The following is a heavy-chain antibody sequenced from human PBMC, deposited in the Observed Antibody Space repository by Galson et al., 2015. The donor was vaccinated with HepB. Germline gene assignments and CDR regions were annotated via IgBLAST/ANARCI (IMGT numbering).Heavy chain of an antibody. J-gene: IGHJ6*02. CDR3: ARARRNFYYCGMDV. V-gene: IGHV3-30*03. CDR1: EFTFSNFA. Sequence: SLRLSCAASEFTFSNFAMYWVRQAPGKGLEWVAVTSSDGSNKDYAEFVKGRFTVSRDNSKNTLYLQMSSVRAEDTAMYFCARARRNFYYCGMDVWGQGTTVIVSS. D-gene: IGHD3-10*01. CDR2: TSSDGSNK.